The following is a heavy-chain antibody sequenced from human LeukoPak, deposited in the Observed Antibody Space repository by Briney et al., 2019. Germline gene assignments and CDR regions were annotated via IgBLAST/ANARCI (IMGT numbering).Heavy chain of an antibody. D-gene: IGHD5-12*01. CDR3: AREGYSGYESFDY. J-gene: IGHJ4*02. V-gene: IGHV4-59*01. CDR1: GGSFSDYS. Sequence: SETLSLTCAVYGGSFSDYSWTWIRQPPGKGLEWIGYIYYSGSTNYNPSLKSRVTISVDTSKNQFSLKLSSVTAADTAVYYCAREGYSGYESFDYWGQGTLVTVSS. CDR2: IYYSGST.